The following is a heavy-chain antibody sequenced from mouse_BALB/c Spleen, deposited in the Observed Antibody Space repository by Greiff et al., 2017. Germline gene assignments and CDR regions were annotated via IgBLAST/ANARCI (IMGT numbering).Heavy chain of an antibody. J-gene: IGHJ2*01. Sequence: VKLQESGAELVRPGASVTLSCKASGYTFTDYEMHWVKQTPVHGLEWIGAIDPETGGTAYNQKFKGKATLTADKSSSTAYMELRSLTSEDSAVYYCTRSGGWLLLFDYWGQGTTLTVSS. CDR3: TRSGGWLLLFDY. D-gene: IGHD2-3*01. CDR1: GYTFTDYE. V-gene: IGHV1-15*01. CDR2: IDPETGGT.